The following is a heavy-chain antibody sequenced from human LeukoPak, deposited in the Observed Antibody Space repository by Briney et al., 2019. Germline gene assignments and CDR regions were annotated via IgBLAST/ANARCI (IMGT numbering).Heavy chain of an antibody. Sequence: GGSLRLSCAASGFTFSSYEMNWVRQAPGKGLEWVSYISSSGSTIYYADSAKGRFTISRDNAKNSLYLQMNSLRAEDTAVYYCAGGHTVTTIYYYYYYGMDVWGQGTTVTVSS. J-gene: IGHJ6*02. D-gene: IGHD4-17*01. CDR1: GFTFSSYE. V-gene: IGHV3-48*03. CDR2: ISSSGSTI. CDR3: AGGHTVTTIYYYYYYGMDV.